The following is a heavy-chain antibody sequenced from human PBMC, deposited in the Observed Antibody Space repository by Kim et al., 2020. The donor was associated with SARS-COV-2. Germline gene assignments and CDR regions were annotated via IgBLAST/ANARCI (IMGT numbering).Heavy chain of an antibody. J-gene: IGHJ4*02. CDR1: GNTFTDYY. Sequence: ASVKVSCKASGNTFTDYYLHWVRQAPGQGLEWMGRIIASSGATHYEQKFQGRVTMSRDTSITTVYMELSSLTSDDTAAYYCTRELTGGWPIGYWGQGTL. D-gene: IGHD6-19*01. CDR2: IIASSGAT. CDR3: TRELTGGWPIGY. V-gene: IGHV1-2*06.